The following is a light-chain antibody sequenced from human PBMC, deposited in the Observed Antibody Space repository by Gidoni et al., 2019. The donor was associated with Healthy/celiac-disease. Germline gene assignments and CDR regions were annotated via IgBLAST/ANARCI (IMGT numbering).Light chain of an antibody. Sequence: DIQMTHCPSSLSASLGDRVTITCRASQSISSYLTWYQQKPGKASNLLIYAASSWQSGVPSRFSSSRAGTEFTLTISSRLPEDVATDYCRQSYSSPYTFGRGTKLEIK. V-gene: IGKV1-39*01. CDR1: QSISSY. CDR3: RQSYSSPYT. J-gene: IGKJ2*01. CDR2: AAS.